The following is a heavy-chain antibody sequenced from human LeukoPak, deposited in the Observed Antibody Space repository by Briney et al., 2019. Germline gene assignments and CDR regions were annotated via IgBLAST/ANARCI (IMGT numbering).Heavy chain of an antibody. CDR1: GGSFSGYY. J-gene: IGHJ4*02. V-gene: IGHV4-34*01. Sequence: PSETLSLTCAVYGGSFSGYYWSWIRQPPGKGLEWIREINHSGSTNYNPSLKSRVTISVDTSKNQFSLKLSSVTAADTAVYYCARSEGDYWGQGTLVTVSS. CDR2: INHSGST. CDR3: ARSEGDY.